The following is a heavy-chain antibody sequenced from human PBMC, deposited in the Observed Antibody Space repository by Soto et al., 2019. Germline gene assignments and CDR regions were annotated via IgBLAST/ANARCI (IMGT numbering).Heavy chain of an antibody. CDR3: ARASAAAAPYYFDY. J-gene: IGHJ4*02. V-gene: IGHV4-4*02. CDR2: IYHSGST. CDR1: GGSISSSNW. D-gene: IGHD6-13*01. Sequence: SETLSLTCAVSGGSISSSNWWSWVRQPPGKGLEWIGEIYHSGSTNYNPSLKSRVTISVEKSKNQFSLKLSSVTAADTAVYYCARASAAAAPYYFDYWGQGTLVTVSS.